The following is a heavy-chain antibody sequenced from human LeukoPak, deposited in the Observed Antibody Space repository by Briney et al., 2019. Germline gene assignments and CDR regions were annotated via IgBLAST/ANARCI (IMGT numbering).Heavy chain of an antibody. Sequence: SVKVSCKASGGTFSSYAISWVRQAPGQGLEWVGRIIPILGIANYAQTFQGRVTITADKSTSTAYMELSSLRSEDTAVYYCARSRPVSGVVSYFDYWGQGTLVTVSS. J-gene: IGHJ4*02. CDR1: GGTFSSYA. V-gene: IGHV1-69*04. D-gene: IGHD3-3*01. CDR2: IIPILGIA. CDR3: ARSRPVSGVVSYFDY.